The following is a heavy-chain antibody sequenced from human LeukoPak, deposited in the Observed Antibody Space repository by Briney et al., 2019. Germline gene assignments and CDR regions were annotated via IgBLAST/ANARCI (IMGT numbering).Heavy chain of an antibody. CDR2: IYYSGST. CDR3: AADCGGDCYSFDP. J-gene: IGHJ5*02. Sequence: SETLSLTCTVSGGSISSSSYYWGWIRQPPGKGLEWIGSIYYSGSTYYNPSLKSRVTISVDTSKNQFSLKLSSVTAADTAVYYCAADCGGDCYSFDPWGQGTLVTLSS. CDR1: GGSISSSSYY. V-gene: IGHV4-39*01. D-gene: IGHD2-21*01.